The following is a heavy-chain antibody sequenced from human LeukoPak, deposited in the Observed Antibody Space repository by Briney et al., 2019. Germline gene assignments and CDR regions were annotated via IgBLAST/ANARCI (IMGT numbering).Heavy chain of an antibody. J-gene: IGHJ4*02. V-gene: IGHV3-21*01. D-gene: IGHD3-10*01. CDR1: GFTFSSYS. CDR3: ARVGYHGSGSFDY. Sequence: GALRLSCAASGFTFSSYSMNWVRQAPGKGLEWVSSISSSSSYIYHADSVKGRFTISRDSAKNSLYLQMSSLRAEDTAVYYCARVGYHGSGSFDYWGQGTLVTVSS. CDR2: ISSSSSYI.